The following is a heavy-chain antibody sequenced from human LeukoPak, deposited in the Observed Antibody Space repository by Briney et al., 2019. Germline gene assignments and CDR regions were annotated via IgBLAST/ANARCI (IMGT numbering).Heavy chain of an antibody. Sequence: SQTLSLTCAVSGGSISSGGYSWSWIRQPPGKGLEWIGYIYHSGSTNYNPFLKSRVTISVDTSKNQFSLKLSSVTAADTAVYYCASWPLRGVHDDDDYWGQGTLVTVSS. D-gene: IGHD3-10*01. J-gene: IGHJ4*02. CDR3: ASWPLRGVHDDDDY. V-gene: IGHV4-30-2*01. CDR2: IYHSGST. CDR1: GGSISSGGYS.